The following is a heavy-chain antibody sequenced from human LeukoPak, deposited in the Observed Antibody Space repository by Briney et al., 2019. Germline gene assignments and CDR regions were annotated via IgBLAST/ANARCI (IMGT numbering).Heavy chain of an antibody. V-gene: IGHV4-59*01. CDR1: GGSISSYY. CDR2: IYYSGST. CDR3: ARDRWSYDY. J-gene: IGHJ4*02. Sequence: KSSETLSLTCTVSGGSISSYYWSWLRQPPGKGLEWIGYIYYSGSTNYNPSLKSRVTISVDTSKNQFSLKLSSVTAADTAVYYCARDRWSYDYWGQGTLVTVSS. D-gene: IGHD2-15*01.